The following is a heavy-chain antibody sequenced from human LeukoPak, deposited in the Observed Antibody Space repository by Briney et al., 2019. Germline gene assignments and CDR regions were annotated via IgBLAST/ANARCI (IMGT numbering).Heavy chain of an antibody. V-gene: IGHV1-18*04. CDR2: ISAYNGNT. D-gene: IGHD3-22*01. CDR1: GYTFTSYY. Sequence: GASVKVSCKASGYTFTSYYMHWVRQAPGQGLEWMGWISAYNGNTNYAQKLQGRVTMTTDTSTSTAYMELRSLRSDDTAVYYCARWRQERYYYDSSGYYPQYYYGMDVWGQGTTVTVSS. J-gene: IGHJ6*02. CDR3: ARWRQERYYYDSSGYYPQYYYGMDV.